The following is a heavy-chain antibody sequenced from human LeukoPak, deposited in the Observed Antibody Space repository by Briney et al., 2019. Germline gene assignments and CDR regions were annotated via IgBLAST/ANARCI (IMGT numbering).Heavy chain of an antibody. J-gene: IGHJ4*02. CDR3: ARQTGSGLFILP. CDR2: IYYSGNT. D-gene: IGHD3/OR15-3a*01. V-gene: IGHV4-39*01. Sequence: SETLSLTCTVSGVSISSSNSYWGWIRQPPGKGLEWIGSIYYSGNTYYNASLKSQFSISIDTSKNQFSLKVTSVTAADTAVYYCARQTGSGLFILPGGQGTLVTVSS. CDR1: GVSISSSNSY.